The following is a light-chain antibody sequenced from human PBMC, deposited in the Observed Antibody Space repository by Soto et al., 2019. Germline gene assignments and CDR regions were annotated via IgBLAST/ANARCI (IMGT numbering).Light chain of an antibody. CDR3: QQYNNWPRT. V-gene: IGKV3-15*01. J-gene: IGKJ1*01. Sequence: EIVMTQSPATVSVSPGDRVTLSCRASRTVHSNVAWYQHKPGQAPRLLIYGASFRATGMTARFSGSGFGTEFTLTITSLQSEDFAVYYCQQYNNWPRTFGQGTKVDI. CDR1: RTVHSN. CDR2: GAS.